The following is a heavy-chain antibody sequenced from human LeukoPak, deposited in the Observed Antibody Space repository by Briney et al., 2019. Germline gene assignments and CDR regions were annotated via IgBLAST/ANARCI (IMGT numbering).Heavy chain of an antibody. CDR1: GFTFSSYS. Sequence: GGSLRLSCAASGFTFSSYSMNWVRQAPGKGLEWVSSISSSSSYIYYADSVKGRFTISRDNAKNTLYLQMNSLRAEDTAVYYCAKDSSYGSGSYYSLDYWGQGTLVTVSS. J-gene: IGHJ4*02. CDR3: AKDSSYGSGSYYSLDY. D-gene: IGHD3-10*01. V-gene: IGHV3-21*01. CDR2: ISSSSSYI.